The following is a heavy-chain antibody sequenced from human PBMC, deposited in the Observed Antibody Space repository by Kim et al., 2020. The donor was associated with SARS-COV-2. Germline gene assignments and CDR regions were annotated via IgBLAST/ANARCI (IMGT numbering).Heavy chain of an antibody. CDR3: ARHAPSTSNRPFDY. Sequence: SETLSLTCTVSGGSISSSTYYWGWIRQPPGKGLQWIGSVYYSGSTHYNQSLKSRVTISVDTSKNQFSRILSSVTAAETAVFYCARHAPSTSNRPFDYWGQGTLVTVSS. V-gene: IGHV4-39*01. CDR1: GGSISSSTYY. CDR2: VYYSGST. J-gene: IGHJ4*02. D-gene: IGHD2-2*01.